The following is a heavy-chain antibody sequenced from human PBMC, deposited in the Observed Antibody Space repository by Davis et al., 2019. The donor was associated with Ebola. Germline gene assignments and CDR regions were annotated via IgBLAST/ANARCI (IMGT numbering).Heavy chain of an antibody. V-gene: IGHV4-59*08. D-gene: IGHD3-16*01. Sequence: SETLSLTCTVSGGSINNYFWSWIRQPPGKGLAWIGNIHFLGNTNYNPSLKSRVSISVDTSRHQFSLKLSSVTAADTAVYFCARGGGWFDPWGQGTLVTVSS. CDR1: GGSINNYF. CDR3: ARGGGWFDP. J-gene: IGHJ5*02. CDR2: IHFLGNT.